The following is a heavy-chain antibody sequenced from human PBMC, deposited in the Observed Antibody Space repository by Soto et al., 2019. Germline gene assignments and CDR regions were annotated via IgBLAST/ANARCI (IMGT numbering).Heavy chain of an antibody. CDR1: GFTFSSYA. CDR3: ATGHDYGDY. J-gene: IGHJ4*02. Sequence: GSLRLSCETSGFTFSSYALHWVRQAPGKGLVWVSRINSDGSSTSYADSVKGRFTISRDNAKNTLYLQMNSLRAEDTAVYYCATGHDYGDYWGQGTLVTVSS. CDR2: INSDGSST. V-gene: IGHV3-74*01.